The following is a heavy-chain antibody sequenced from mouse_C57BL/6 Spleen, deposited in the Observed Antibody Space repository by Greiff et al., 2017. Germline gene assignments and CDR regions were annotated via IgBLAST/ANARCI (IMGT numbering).Heavy chain of an antibody. D-gene: IGHD2-1*01. CDR3: ARSGGNYGPDV. CDR1: GYTFTDYY. J-gene: IGHJ1*03. V-gene: IGHV1-26*01. Sequence: VQLQQSGPELVKPGASVKISCKASGYTFTDYYMNWVKQSHGKSLEWIGDINPNNGGTSYNQKFKGKATLTVDKSSSTAYMELRSLTSEDSAVYYCARSGGNYGPDVWGTGTTVTVSS. CDR2: INPNNGGT.